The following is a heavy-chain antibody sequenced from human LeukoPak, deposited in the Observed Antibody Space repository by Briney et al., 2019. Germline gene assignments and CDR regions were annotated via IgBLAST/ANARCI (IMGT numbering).Heavy chain of an antibody. Sequence: SETLSLTCAVSGGSISSGGYPWSWIRQPPGKGLGWIGYIYHSGSTYYNPSLKSRVTISVDRSKNQFSLKLSSVTAADTAVYYCARAGWFGYYSLWGQGTLVTVSS. CDR3: ARAGWFGYYSL. V-gene: IGHV4-30-2*01. D-gene: IGHD3-22*01. CDR2: IYHSGST. CDR1: GGSISSGGYP. J-gene: IGHJ4*02.